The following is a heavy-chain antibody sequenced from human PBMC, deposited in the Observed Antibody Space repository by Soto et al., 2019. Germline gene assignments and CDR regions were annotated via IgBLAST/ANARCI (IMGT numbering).Heavy chain of an antibody. V-gene: IGHV3-74*01. CDR2: INNAGSTT. CDR3: VRILLSLCGMDV. D-gene: IGHD3-10*01. J-gene: IGHJ6*04. CDR1: GYTFNSHW. Sequence: GGSLRLSCAASGYTFNSHWMHWVRQAPGKGLVWVSRINNAGSTTDYADSVKGRFTISRDNAKNTLYLQMNSLRAEDTAVYYCVRILLSLCGMDVWCKGTTGSGSS.